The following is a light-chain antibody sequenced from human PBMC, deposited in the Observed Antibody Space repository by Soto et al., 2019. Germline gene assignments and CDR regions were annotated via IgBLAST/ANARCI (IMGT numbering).Light chain of an antibody. Sequence: NSMLTQPHSVSESPGKTLSISCTRSSGSIANNYVQWYQQRPGSAPTTVIYENNQRLSGVPDRFSGSTDGSSNSASLTISGLQTEDEADYYCQSYDSDFVVFGGGTKLTV. CDR3: QSYDSDFVV. J-gene: IGLJ2*01. CDR1: SGSIANNY. CDR2: ENN. V-gene: IGLV6-57*04.